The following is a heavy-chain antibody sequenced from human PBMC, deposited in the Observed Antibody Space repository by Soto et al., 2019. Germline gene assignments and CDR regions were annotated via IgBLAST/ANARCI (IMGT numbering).Heavy chain of an antibody. D-gene: IGHD5-18*01. J-gene: IGHJ6*02. CDR3: ARLKVDTAMDVLYYYYGMDV. Sequence: SETLSLTCAVSGGSISSSNWWSWVRQPPGKGLEWIGEIYHSGSTNYNPSLKSRVTISVDTSKNQFSLKLSSVTAADTAVYYCARLKVDTAMDVLYYYYGMDVWGQGTTVTVSS. CDR1: GGSISSSNW. CDR2: IYHSGST. V-gene: IGHV4-4*02.